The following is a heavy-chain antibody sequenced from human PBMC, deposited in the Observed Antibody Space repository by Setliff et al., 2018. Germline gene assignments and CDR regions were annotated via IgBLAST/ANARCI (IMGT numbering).Heavy chain of an antibody. J-gene: IGHJ4*02. Sequence: SLTCNVSGDSMNDNHWTWIRQPPGKGLEWIGYIYTSGGTNYNPSLKSRVTISVDMSKNQFSLKLSSMIAADTAVYYCARGVSSVSWTPRYWGRGILVTVSS. V-gene: IGHV4-4*08. CDR1: GDSMNDNH. CDR2: IYTSGGT. D-gene: IGHD6-19*01. CDR3: ARGVSSVSWTPRY.